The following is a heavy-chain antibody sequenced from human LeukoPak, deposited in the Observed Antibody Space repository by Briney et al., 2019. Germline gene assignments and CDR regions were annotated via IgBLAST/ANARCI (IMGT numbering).Heavy chain of an antibody. CDR3: AKNFCSDKYFYYYMDV. J-gene: IGHJ6*03. CDR2: ITSGGTT. D-gene: IGHD3-3*01. Sequence: GGSLRVYCAASGFPFSSYAMSWVRQAPGKGPEWVSAITSGGTTYYADSVKGRFTISRDNSKDTLYLQMNSLRDEDTAIYNCAKNFCSDKYFYYYMDVWGKGTTVTVSS. V-gene: IGHV3-23*01. CDR1: GFPFSSYA.